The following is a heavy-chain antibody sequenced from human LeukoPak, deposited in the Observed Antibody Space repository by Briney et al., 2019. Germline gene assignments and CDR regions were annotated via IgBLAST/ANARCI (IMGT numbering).Heavy chain of an antibody. J-gene: IGHJ3*02. V-gene: IGHV3-74*01. CDR1: GFTFSSYW. Sequence: GGSLRLSCAASGFTFSSYWMHWVRQAPGKGLVWVARIKSDGSSTTYADSVKGRFTISRDNAENTLYLQMNSLRAEDTAVYYCARDWFGSGSYYRLGAFDIWGQGTMVTVSS. CDR2: IKSDGSST. D-gene: IGHD3-10*01. CDR3: ARDWFGSGSYYRLGAFDI.